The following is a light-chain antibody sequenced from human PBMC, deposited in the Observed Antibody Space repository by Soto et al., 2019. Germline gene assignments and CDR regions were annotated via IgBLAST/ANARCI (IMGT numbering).Light chain of an antibody. V-gene: IGLV2-11*01. Sequence: QSVLTQPHSVSGSPGQSVAISCTGTNSDVGAYNYVSWYQHHPGNAPKLIIYDLNKRPSGVPDRFSASKSGNTATLSISGLHLDDEADYYCCSYAGSTTFVLFGGGTKLTVL. CDR2: DLN. CDR1: NSDVGAYNY. CDR3: CSYAGSTTFVL. J-gene: IGLJ2*01.